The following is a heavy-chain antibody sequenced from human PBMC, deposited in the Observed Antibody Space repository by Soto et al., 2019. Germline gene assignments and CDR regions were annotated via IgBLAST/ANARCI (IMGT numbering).Heavy chain of an antibody. CDR3: ARGPLGYCSSTSCYRVSGYFDY. CDR1: GGTFSSYA. Sequence: TSVKVSCEASGGTFSSYAISWVRQAPEQGLEWMGGIIPIFGTANYAQKFQGRVTITADESTSTAYMELSSLRSEDTAVYYCARGPLGYCSSTSCYRVSGYFDYWGQGTLVTVSS. V-gene: IGHV1-69*13. D-gene: IGHD2-2*02. J-gene: IGHJ4*02. CDR2: IIPIFGTA.